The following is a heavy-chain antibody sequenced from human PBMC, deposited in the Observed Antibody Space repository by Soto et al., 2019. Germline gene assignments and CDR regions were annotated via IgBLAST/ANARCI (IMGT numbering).Heavy chain of an antibody. J-gene: IGHJ6*02. V-gene: IGHV3-33*01. CDR2: LWYDGSNK. CDR1: GFTFSCYG. Sequence: GGSMSLSCATSGFTFSCYGMHWVRQAQGKWLEWVAVLWYDGSNKYYADSVKGRFTISRDNSKNTLYLQMNSLRAEDTAVYYCAGGYDFWSGNYYYGMDVWGQGT. CDR3: AGGYDFWSGNYYYGMDV. D-gene: IGHD3-3*01.